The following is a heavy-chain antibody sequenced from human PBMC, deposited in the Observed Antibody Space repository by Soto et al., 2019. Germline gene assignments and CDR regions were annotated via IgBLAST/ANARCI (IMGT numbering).Heavy chain of an antibody. D-gene: IGHD1-26*01. CDR1: GGSFSGYI. J-gene: IGHJ4*02. CDR2: INHSGSA. CDR3: ARGLITGSHYSGGWYYFDS. V-gene: IGHV4-34*01. Sequence: SETLSLTCDVYGGSFSGYIWTWIRQTPGKGLQWIGQINHSGSANYNPSLKSRVTMSVHTCNSQFSLELSSVTAADTAVYYCARGLITGSHYSGGWYYFDSWGQGTQVTVSS.